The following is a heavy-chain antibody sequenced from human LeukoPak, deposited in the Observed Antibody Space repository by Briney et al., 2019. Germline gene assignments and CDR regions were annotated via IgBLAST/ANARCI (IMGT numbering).Heavy chain of an antibody. Sequence: GGSLRLSCAASGFTFSSYGMHWVRQAPGKGLEYVAFIRYDGSNKYYADSVKRRFTISRDNSKNTLYLQMNSLRAEDTAVYYCAKEGSIAAAGTPDAFDIWGQGTMVTVSS. CDR1: GFTFSSYG. V-gene: IGHV3-30*02. D-gene: IGHD6-13*01. CDR2: IRYDGSNK. CDR3: AKEGSIAAAGTPDAFDI. J-gene: IGHJ3*02.